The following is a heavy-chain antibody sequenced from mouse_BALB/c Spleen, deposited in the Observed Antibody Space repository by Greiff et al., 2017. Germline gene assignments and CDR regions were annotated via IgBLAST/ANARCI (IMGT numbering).Heavy chain of an antibody. CDR3: AREEYGKGGAMDY. CDR2: IDPENGNT. D-gene: IGHD2-10*02. Sequence: VQLKQSGAELVRPGALVKLSCKASGFNIKDYYMHWVKQRPEQGLEWIGWIDPENGNTIYDPKFQGKASITADTSSNTAYLQLSSLTSEDTAVYYCAREEYGKGGAMDYWGQGTSVTVSS. V-gene: IGHV14-1*02. J-gene: IGHJ4*01. CDR1: GFNIKDYY.